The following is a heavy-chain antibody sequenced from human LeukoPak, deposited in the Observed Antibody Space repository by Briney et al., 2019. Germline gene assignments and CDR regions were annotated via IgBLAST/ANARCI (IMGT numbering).Heavy chain of an antibody. CDR3: AKSSWELLNYYYYMDV. CDR1: GFTLSSYS. D-gene: IGHD1-26*01. CDR2: IWHDGSNR. Sequence: PGGSLRLSCATSGFTLSSYSLPWVRQAPGKGLEWVPVIWHDGSNRYYADSVKGRFTISRDNSKNTLYLQMNSLRAEDTAVYYCAKSSWELLNYYYYMDVWGKGTTVTVSS. J-gene: IGHJ6*03. V-gene: IGHV3-33*06.